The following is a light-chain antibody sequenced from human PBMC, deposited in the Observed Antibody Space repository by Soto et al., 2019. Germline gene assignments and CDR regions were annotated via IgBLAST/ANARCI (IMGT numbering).Light chain of an antibody. CDR1: QSISSW. CDR3: QQYSTSSPP. J-gene: IGKJ2*01. V-gene: IGKV1-5*01. CDR2: GAS. Sequence: DIQMTQSPSTLSASVGDRVTITCRASQSISSWLAWYQQRPREAPKLLIYGASSLESGVPSRFSGSRSGTEFTLTISSLQPTDFATYYCQQYSTSSPPFGQGTKLEI.